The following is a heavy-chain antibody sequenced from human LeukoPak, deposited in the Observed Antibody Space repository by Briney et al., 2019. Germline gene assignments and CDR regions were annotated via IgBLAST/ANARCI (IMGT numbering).Heavy chain of an antibody. CDR3: ARVGYSGAFDI. Sequence: SETLSLTCTVSGGSISSYYWSWIRQPPGKGLEWIGYIYYSGSTNYNPSLKSRVTISVDTSKNQFSLKLSFVTAADTAVYYCARVGYSGAFDIWGQGTMVTVSS. J-gene: IGHJ3*02. CDR2: IYYSGST. D-gene: IGHD3-22*01. V-gene: IGHV4-59*08. CDR1: GGSISSYY.